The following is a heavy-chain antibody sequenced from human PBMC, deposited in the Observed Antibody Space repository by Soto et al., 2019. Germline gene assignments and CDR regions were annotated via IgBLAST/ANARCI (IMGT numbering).Heavy chain of an antibody. CDR2: TNSSGST. V-gene: IGHV4-30-4*01. CDR1: GGSISSGDYY. J-gene: IGHJ4*02. D-gene: IGHD5-18*01. CDR3: ASNSYGYTVYDD. Sequence: QVQLQESGPGLVKPSQTLSLTCTVSGGSISSGDYYWSWIRQPPGKGLEWIGYTNSSGSTYYNPALKSPVTISVDTSKKQFSLQLSSVTAADTAVYYCASNSYGYTVYDDWGQGTLVTGSS.